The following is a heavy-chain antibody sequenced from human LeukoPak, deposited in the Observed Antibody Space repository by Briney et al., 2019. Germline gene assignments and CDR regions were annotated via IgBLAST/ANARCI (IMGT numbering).Heavy chain of an antibody. CDR3: ASSGSYRFDY. CDR2: ITASGTAM. V-gene: IGHV3-48*02. CDR1: GFTFSSYS. D-gene: IGHD1-26*01. Sequence: GGSLRLSCAASGFTFSSYSMNWARQAPGKGLEWVSHITASGTAMFYADSVKGRFTISRDNAKNSLYLQMNSLRDEDTAVYYCASSGSYRFDYWGQGTLVTVSS. J-gene: IGHJ4*02.